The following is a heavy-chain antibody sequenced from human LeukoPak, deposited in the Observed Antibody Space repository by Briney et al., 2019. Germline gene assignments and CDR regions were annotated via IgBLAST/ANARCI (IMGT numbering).Heavy chain of an antibody. CDR1: GFTFSSYA. Sequence: PGGSLRLSCAASGFTFSSYAMSWVRQAPGKGLEYVSAISSNGGGTYFADSVKGRFTISRDNSKNTLFLQMSSLRTEDTAVYYCVEDLRGSVAVAGSVDYWGQGTLVTVSS. J-gene: IGHJ4*02. CDR2: ISSNGGGT. V-gene: IGHV3-64D*06. D-gene: IGHD6-19*01. CDR3: VEDLRGSVAVAGSVDY.